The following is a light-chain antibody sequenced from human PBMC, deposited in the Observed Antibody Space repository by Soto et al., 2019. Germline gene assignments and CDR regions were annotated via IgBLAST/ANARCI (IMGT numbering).Light chain of an antibody. CDR1: QSVSSN. Sequence: EIVMTQSPTILSVSPGERSTLSCRASQSVSSNLAWYQQKPGQPPRLLMYGVYTRAPGTPARFSGSGSGTEFTLTISSLQPEDFATYYCQQSNNHPISFGQGTRLEIK. CDR2: GVY. CDR3: QQSNNHPIS. V-gene: IGKV3D-15*01. J-gene: IGKJ5*01.